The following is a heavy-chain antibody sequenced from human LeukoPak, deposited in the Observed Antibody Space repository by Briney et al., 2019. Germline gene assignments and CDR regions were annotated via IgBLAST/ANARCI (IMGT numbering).Heavy chain of an antibody. Sequence: ASVKVSCTASGYTFTSYYMHWVRQAPGQGLEWMGIINPSGGSTSYAQKFQGRVTMTRDTSTSTVYMELSSLRSEDTAMYYCVRDGEGVAISVNYWFDPWGQGTLVTVSS. CDR2: INPSGGST. CDR1: GYTFTSYY. J-gene: IGHJ5*02. V-gene: IGHV1-46*01. CDR3: VRDGEGVAISVNYWFDP. D-gene: IGHD3-10*01.